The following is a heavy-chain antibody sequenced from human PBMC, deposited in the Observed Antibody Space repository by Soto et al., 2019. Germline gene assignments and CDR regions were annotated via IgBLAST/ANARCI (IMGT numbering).Heavy chain of an antibody. V-gene: IGHV2-5*02. CDR3: AHVRGVLEFGYYYGMDV. Sequence: QITLKESGPTLVKPTQTLTLTCAFSGFSLSTSGVGVGWIRQPPGKALEWLALIYWDDDKRYSPSLTSRLTITKDTSRHQVVPTMTNVDPVDTATSYCAHVRGVLEFGYYYGMDVWGQGTTVTVSS. CDR1: GFSLSTSGVG. D-gene: IGHD3-10*01. J-gene: IGHJ6*02. CDR2: IYWDDDK.